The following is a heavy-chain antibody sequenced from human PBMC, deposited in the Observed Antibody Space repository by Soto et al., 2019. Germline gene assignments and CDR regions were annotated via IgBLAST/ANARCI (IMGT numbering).Heavy chain of an antibody. CDR2: INHSGST. V-gene: IGHV4-34*01. D-gene: IGHD2-8*02. CDR3: ARDKITGLFDY. CDR1: GGSFSGYY. Sequence: SETLSLTCAVYGGSFSGYYWTWIRQPPGTGLEWIGEINHSGSTNYNPSIKSQVNISVDTSKNQYSLKLTSVTAADTAVYYCARDKITGLFDYWGQGTLVTVSS. J-gene: IGHJ4*02.